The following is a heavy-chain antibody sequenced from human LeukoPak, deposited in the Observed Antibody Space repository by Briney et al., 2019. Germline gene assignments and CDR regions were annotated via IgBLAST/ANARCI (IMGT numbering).Heavy chain of an antibody. CDR2: MNPNSGNT. CDR1: GYTFTSYD. D-gene: IGHD3-9*01. CDR3: ARGILRYFDSSRYPKIDV. J-gene: IGHJ6*04. V-gene: IGHV1-8*01. Sequence: ASVKVSCKASGYTFTSYDINWVRQATGQGLEWMGWMNPNSGNTGYAQKFQGRVTMTRNTSISTAYMELSSLRSEGKAVYYCARGILRYFDSSRYPKIDVWGKGTTVTISS.